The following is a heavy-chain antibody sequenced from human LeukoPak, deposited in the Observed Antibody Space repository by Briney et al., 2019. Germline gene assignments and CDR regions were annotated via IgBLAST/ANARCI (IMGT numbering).Heavy chain of an antibody. J-gene: IGHJ4*02. V-gene: IGHV4-39*01. CDR2: IYHSGST. CDR1: GGSISSSSYY. CDR3: ARHVLITGPHLDY. D-gene: IGHD3-9*01. Sequence: SETLSLTCAVSGGSISSSSYYWGWIRQPPGKGLEWIGSIYHSGSTYYNPSLKSRVTISVDTSKNQFSLKLSSVTAADTAVYYCARHVLITGPHLDYWGQGTLVTVSS.